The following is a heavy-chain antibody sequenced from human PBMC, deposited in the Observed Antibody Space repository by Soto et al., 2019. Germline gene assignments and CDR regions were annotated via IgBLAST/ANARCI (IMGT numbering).Heavy chain of an antibody. Sequence: GGSLRLSCAASGFTFSSYAMSWVRQAPGKGLEWVSAISGSGGSTYYADSVKGRFTISRDNSKNTLYLQMNSLRAEDTAVYYCATDLLSTGDIGKRGDYWGQGTLVTVSS. CDR1: GFTFSSYA. J-gene: IGHJ4*02. CDR3: ATDLLSTGDIGKRGDY. CDR2: ISGSGGST. D-gene: IGHD7-27*01. V-gene: IGHV3-23*01.